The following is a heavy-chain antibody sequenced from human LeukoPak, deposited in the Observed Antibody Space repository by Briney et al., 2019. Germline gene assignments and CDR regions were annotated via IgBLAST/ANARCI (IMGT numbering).Heavy chain of an antibody. V-gene: IGHV3-30*18. J-gene: IGHJ4*02. Sequence: GRSLRLSCAASGFTFSSYGMHWVRQAPGKGLEWVAVISYDGSNKYYADSVKGRFTISRDNSKNTLYLQMNSLRAEDTAVYYCAKDFRTDNRLEYGIWGQGTLVTVSS. CDR1: GFTFSSYG. D-gene: IGHD1-14*01. CDR3: AKDFRTDNRLEYGI. CDR2: ISYDGSNK.